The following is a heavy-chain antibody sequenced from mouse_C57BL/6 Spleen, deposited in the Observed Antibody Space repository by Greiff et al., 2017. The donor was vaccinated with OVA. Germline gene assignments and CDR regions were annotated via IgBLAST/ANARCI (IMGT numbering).Heavy chain of an antibody. D-gene: IGHD1-1*01. Sequence: EVKLVESEGGLVQPGSSMKLSCTASGFTFSDYYMAWVRQVPEKGLEWVANINYDGSSTYYLDSLKSRFIISRDTAKNILYLQMSSLKSEDTATYYGARDGYYGSSYEAMDYWGQGTSVTVSA. J-gene: IGHJ4*01. CDR3: ARDGYYGSSYEAMDY. CDR2: INYDGSST. V-gene: IGHV5-16*01. CDR1: GFTFSDYY.